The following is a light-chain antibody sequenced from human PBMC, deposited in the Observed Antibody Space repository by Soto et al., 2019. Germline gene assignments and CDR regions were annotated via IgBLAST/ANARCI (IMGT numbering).Light chain of an antibody. CDR3: QHWDSSWT. CDR1: QSISTW. J-gene: IGKJ1*01. V-gene: IGKV1-5*03. Sequence: DIQMTQSPSTLSASVGDRVTITCRASQSISTWLAWYQQKPGKAHKVLIYKASSLESGVPSRFSGSGSGTAFTLTISSLHTDYSATYYCQHWDSSWTFGQGTKVEIK. CDR2: KAS.